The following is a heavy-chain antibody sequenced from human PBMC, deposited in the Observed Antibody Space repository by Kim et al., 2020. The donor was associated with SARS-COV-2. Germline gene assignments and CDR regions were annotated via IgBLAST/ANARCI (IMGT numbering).Heavy chain of an antibody. Sequence: SVKVSCKASGGTFSSYAITWVRQAPGQGLEWMGGIIPMRGTTIYAQRFQGRVTITADISTSTAYMEMSSLRSEDAAVYYCAKSIYPSGVAQFYFDYWGQGTLLTVSS. J-gene: IGHJ4*02. CDR2: IIPMRGTT. CDR1: GGTFSSYA. CDR3: AKSIYPSGVAQFYFDY. D-gene: IGHD1-26*01. V-gene: IGHV1-69*10.